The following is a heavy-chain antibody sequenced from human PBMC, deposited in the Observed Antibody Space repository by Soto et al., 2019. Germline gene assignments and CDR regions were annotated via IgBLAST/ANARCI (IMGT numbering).Heavy chain of an antibody. CDR1: GFTFSSYG. J-gene: IGHJ4*02. CDR2: IWYDGSNK. CDR3: ARDLSYYYDSSGYYPLGY. V-gene: IGHV3-33*01. D-gene: IGHD3-22*01. Sequence: GGSLRLSCAASGFTFSSYGMHWVRQAPGKGLEWVAVIWYDGSNKYYADSVKGRFTISRDNSKNTLYLQMNSLRAEDTAVYYCARDLSYYYDSSGYYPLGYWGQGTLVTVSS.